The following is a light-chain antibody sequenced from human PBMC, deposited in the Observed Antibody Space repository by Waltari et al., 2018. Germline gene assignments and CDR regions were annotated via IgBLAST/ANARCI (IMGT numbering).Light chain of an antibody. CDR2: DVN. V-gene: IGLV2-11*01. J-gene: IGLJ2*01. Sequence: QSALTQPRSVSGSPGQSVPISCTGTSSDVGGYHYVSWYQQHPGKAPKLMIYDVNKRPSGVPDRFSGSKSGNTASLTISGLQAEDEADYHCCSYAGSYTYVVFGGGTKLTVL. CDR3: CSYAGSYTYVV. CDR1: SSDVGGYHY.